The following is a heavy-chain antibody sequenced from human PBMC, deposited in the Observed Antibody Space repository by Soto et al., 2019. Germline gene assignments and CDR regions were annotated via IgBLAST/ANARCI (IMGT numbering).Heavy chain of an antibody. CDR2: ISGSGGST. D-gene: IGHD2-2*01. Sequence: GGSLRLSCAASGFTFSSYAMSWVRQAPGKGLEWVSAISGSGGSTYYADSVKGRFTISRDNSKNTLYLQMNSLRAEYTVVYYCAKRYCSSTSCRLRDTVYYYYYGMDVRGQGTKVTVSS. CDR3: AKRYCSSTSCRLRDTVYYYYYGMDV. J-gene: IGHJ6*02. V-gene: IGHV3-23*01. CDR1: GFTFSSYA.